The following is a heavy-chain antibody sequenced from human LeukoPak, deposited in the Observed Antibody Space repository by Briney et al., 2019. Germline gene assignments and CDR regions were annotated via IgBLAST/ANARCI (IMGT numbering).Heavy chain of an antibody. V-gene: IGHV3-30*02. CDR2: IRYDGSKR. Sequence: GGSLRLSCAASGFTFSSYGMNWVRQAPGKGLEWVAFIRYDGSKRYSADSVKGRFTISRDNSKNTLYLQMNSLRAEDTAVYYCAKDYNRAYYYGSGFDYWGQGTLVTVSS. CDR1: GFTFSSYG. CDR3: AKDYNRAYYYGSGFDY. D-gene: IGHD3-10*01. J-gene: IGHJ4*02.